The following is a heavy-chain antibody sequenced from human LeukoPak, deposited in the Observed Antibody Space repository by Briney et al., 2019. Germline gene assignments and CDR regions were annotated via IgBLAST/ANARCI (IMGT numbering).Heavy chain of an antibody. CDR2: ISSSGSTI. D-gene: IGHD5-12*01. CDR1: GFTFSSYS. J-gene: IGHJ4*02. Sequence: GGSLRLSCASSGFTFSSYSMNWVRQAPGKGLEWVSYISSSGSTIYYADSVKGRFTISRDNAKNSLYLQMNSLRAEDTAVYYCARGGGYEGPDYWGQGTLVTVSS. V-gene: IGHV3-48*04. CDR3: ARGGGYEGPDY.